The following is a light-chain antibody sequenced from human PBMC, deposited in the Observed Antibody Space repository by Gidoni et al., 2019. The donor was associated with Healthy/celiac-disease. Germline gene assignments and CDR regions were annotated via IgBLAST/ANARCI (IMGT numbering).Light chain of an antibody. V-gene: IGLV1-40*01. Sequence: QSVLTQPPSVSGAPGQRVTISCTGSSSNIGAVHDVHWYQQLPGTAPKLLIFANIHRPAGFPDRFSGSKSGTSASLAITGLQAEDEADYYCQSYDSSLSDVVFGGGTKLTVL. CDR1: SSNIGAVHD. J-gene: IGLJ2*01. CDR2: ANI. CDR3: QSYDSSLSDVV.